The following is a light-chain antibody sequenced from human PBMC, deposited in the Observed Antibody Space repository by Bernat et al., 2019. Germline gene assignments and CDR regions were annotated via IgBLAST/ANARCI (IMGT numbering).Light chain of an antibody. CDR2: DAS. V-gene: IGKV3-11*01. Sequence: EIVLTQSPATLSLSPGERATLSCRASQSVSSYLAWYQQKPGQAPRLLIYDASNRASGIPARFSGSGSGTDFTLTISSQEPEDFAIYYCQHRSNWPRTFGQGTKVEIK. CDR1: QSVSSY. J-gene: IGKJ1*01. CDR3: QHRSNWPRT.